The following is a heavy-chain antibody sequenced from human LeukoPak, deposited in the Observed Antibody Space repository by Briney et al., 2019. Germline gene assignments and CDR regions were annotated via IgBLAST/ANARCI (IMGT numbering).Heavy chain of an antibody. CDR1: GFTFSSYW. CDR2: IRRDGSEK. CDR3: EGSAGY. V-gene: IGHV3-7*01. J-gene: IGHJ4*02. Sequence: GGSLRLSCAASGFTFSSYWMSWVRQAPGKGLGWVANIRRDGSEKYYVDSVKGRFTISRDNAKSSLFLQMNSLRADDTAVYYCEGSAGYWGQGTLVTVPS.